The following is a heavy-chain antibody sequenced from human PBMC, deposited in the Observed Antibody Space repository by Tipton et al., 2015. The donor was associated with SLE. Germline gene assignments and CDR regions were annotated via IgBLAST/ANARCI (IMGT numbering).Heavy chain of an antibody. CDR1: GASIRSSSNFY. D-gene: IGHD3-22*01. CDR2: IYYTGRT. J-gene: IGHJ4*02. V-gene: IGHV4-39*01. Sequence: LRLSCIVSGASIRSSSNFYWGWVRQPPGKGLEWIANIYYTGRTYYNASLKSRVTIAIDTSKNQLSLRLSSVTAADTAVYYCASLGSGYSDYWGQGTLVTVSS. CDR3: ASLGSGYSDY.